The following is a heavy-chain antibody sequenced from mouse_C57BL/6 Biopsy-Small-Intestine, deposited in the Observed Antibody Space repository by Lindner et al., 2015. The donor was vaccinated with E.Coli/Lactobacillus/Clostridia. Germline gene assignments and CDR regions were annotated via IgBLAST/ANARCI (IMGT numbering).Heavy chain of an antibody. J-gene: IGHJ3*02. CDR2: IIPAFGAT. CDR3: ARGGDSMRVMVNDAFDM. Sequence: SVKVSCKASGGTLSSYAVSWVRQAPGHGLEWMGGIIPAFGATNYAQRFQDRLAITADEFTGTVYMELSSLRSEDTAVYYCARGGDSMRVMVNDAFDMWGQGTMVTVSS. V-gene: IGHV1S126*01. D-gene: IGHD2-2*01. CDR1: GGTLSSYA.